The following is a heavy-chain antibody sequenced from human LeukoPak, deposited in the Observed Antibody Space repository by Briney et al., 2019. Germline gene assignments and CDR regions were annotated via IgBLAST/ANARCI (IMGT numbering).Heavy chain of an antibody. CDR1: GGSTSSSSYN. CDR2: IYYSGST. D-gene: IGHD3-10*01. V-gene: IGHV4-39*01. Sequence: SETLSLTCTVSGGSTSSSSYNWGWIRQPPGKGLEWIGSIYYSGSTYYNPSLKSRVTISVDTSKNQFSLKLSSVTAADTAVYYCARGGRKYYYANFDIWGQGTMVTVSS. J-gene: IGHJ3*02. CDR3: ARGGRKYYYANFDI.